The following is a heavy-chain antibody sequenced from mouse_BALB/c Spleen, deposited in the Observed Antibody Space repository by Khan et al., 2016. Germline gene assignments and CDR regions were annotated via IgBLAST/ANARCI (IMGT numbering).Heavy chain of an antibody. Sequence: QVQLQQSGPQLVRPGASVKISCKASGYSFTNYWMHWVKQRPGQGLEGIGMFDPSDSETRLHQKVKDKATLTVDKSSNTAYMHLSSPKSEASAVYYCAAWVYYAWVAEWGQGTLVTVSA. D-gene: IGHD1-1*01. J-gene: IGHJ3*02. CDR1: GYSFTNYW. V-gene: IGHV1S126*01. CDR3: AAWVYYAWVAE. CDR2: FDPSDSET.